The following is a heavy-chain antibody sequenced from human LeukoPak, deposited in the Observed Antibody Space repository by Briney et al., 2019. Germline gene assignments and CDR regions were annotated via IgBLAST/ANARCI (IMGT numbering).Heavy chain of an antibody. Sequence: SETLSLTCTVSGGSISSGSYYWTWIRQHPEKGLERIGYMYYSGTTYYNPSLKSRVTMSVDTSKNQFSLKLDSVTAADTAVYYCARFSNNHGVKFDYWGQGTLVTVSS. V-gene: IGHV4-31*03. CDR3: ARFSNNHGVKFDY. CDR2: MYYSGTT. D-gene: IGHD1-14*01. CDR1: GGSISSGSYY. J-gene: IGHJ4*02.